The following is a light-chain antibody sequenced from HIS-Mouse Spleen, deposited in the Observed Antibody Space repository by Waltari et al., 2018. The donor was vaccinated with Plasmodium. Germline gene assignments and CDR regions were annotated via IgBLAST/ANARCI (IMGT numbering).Light chain of an antibody. J-gene: IGLJ2*01. CDR3: QSADSSGTYRV. V-gene: IGLV3-25*03. CDR2: KDS. CDR1: ALPKQY. Sequence: SYELTQPPSVSVSPGQTARITCSGDALPKQYAYWYQQKPGQAPVLVIYKDSERPPGIPVRISGASSGTTVTLTISGGQAEDEADYYCQSADSSGTYRVFGGGTKLTVL.